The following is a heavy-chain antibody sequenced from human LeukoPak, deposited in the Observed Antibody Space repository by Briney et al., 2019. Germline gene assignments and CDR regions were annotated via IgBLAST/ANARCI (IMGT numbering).Heavy chain of an antibody. CDR2: IYYSGST. V-gene: IGHV4-38-2*02. D-gene: IGHD3-22*01. J-gene: IGHJ4*02. CDR3: ARAIHNYYDSSGYSDY. CDR1: GYSISSGYY. Sequence: SETLSLTCTVSGYSISSGYYWGWIRQPPGKGLEWIGSIYYSGSTYYNPSLKSRVTISVDTSKNQFSLKLSSVTAADTAVYYCARAIHNYYDSSGYSDYWGQGTLVTVSS.